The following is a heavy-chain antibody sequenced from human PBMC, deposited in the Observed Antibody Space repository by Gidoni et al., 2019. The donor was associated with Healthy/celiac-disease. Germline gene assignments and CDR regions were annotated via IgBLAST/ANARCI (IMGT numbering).Heavy chain of an antibody. CDR3: ARGGYDILTGYYIPHRDAFDI. V-gene: IGHV3-74*01. CDR1: GFTFSSSW. J-gene: IGHJ3*02. Sequence: EVQLVESGGGLVQPGGSLRLSCAASGFTFSSSWMHWVRQAPGKGLVWVSRINSDGSSTSYADSVKGRFTISRDNAKNTLYLQMNSLRAEDTAVYYCARGGYDILTGYYIPHRDAFDIWGQGTMVTVSS. CDR2: INSDGSST. D-gene: IGHD3-9*01.